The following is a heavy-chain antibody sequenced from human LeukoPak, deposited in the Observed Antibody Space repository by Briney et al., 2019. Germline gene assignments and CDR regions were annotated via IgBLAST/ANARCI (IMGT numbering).Heavy chain of an antibody. CDR2: ISGSGGST. V-gene: IGHV3-23*01. CDR3: ARYGRWELSGDYYYYMDV. D-gene: IGHD1-26*01. J-gene: IGHJ6*03. CDR1: GFTFSSYG. Sequence: TGGSLRLSCAASGFTFSSYGMSWVRQAPGKGLEWVSGISGSGGSTYYADSVKGRFTISRDNSKNTLYLQMNSLRAEDTAVYYCARYGRWELSGDYYYYMDVWGKGTTVTVSS.